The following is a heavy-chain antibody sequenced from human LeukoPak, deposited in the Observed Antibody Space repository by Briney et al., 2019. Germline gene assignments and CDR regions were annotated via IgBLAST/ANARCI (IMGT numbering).Heavy chain of an antibody. CDR3: AKDRDHYGNDC. J-gene: IGHJ4*02. CDR1: GFTFSNFG. D-gene: IGHD4-17*01. Sequence: RPGGSLGLSCAASGFTFSNFGMHWTRQAPGKGLEWVAVERSGGSKHYADSVKGRFTISRDNSKNTLWLEMNNLRTDDTAVYYCAKDRDHYGNDCWGQGVLVTVST. CDR2: ERSGGSK. V-gene: IGHV3-30*02.